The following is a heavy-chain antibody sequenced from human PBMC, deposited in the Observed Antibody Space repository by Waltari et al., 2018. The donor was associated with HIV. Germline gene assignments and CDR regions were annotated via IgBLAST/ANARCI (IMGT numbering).Heavy chain of an antibody. CDR3: ARGAYSRRTSTSSRLWAS. V-gene: IGHV1-3*01. CDR1: GNTFTTYV. Sequence: QAQFVQSGAEVKKPGASVNISCEVSGNTFTTYVVHWLRQAPGHRPEWMGLINPVTGRTQFAQQFQGRLNVTGDTSAHVAYMALSALRFEDTAVYYCARGAYSRRTSTSSRLWASWGQGTPVTVS. J-gene: IGHJ5*02. CDR2: INPVTGRT. D-gene: IGHD2-21*01.